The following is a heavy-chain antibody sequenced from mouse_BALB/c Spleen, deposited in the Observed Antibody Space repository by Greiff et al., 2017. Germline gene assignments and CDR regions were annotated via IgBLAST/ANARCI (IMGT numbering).Heavy chain of an antibody. CDR1: GFTFSSYA. V-gene: IGHV5-9-4*01. Sequence: EVKLMESGGGLVKPGGSLKLSCAASGFTFSSYAMSWVRQSPEKRLEWVAEISSGGSYTYYPDTVTGRFTISRDNAKNTLYLEMSSLRSEDTAMYYCARERGAYWGQGTLVTVSA. J-gene: IGHJ3*01. CDR3: ARERGAY. CDR2: ISSGGSYT.